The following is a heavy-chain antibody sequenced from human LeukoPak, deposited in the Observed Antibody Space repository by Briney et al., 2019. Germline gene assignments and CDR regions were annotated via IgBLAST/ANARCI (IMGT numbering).Heavy chain of an antibody. D-gene: IGHD3/OR15-3a*01. CDR3: ARARGTGDFEH. Sequence: PSETLSLTCTVSGGSISSGSYYWSWIRQPAGKGLEWIGRIYTSGSTYYNPSLKSRVTISVDTSKNQFSLKLSSVTAADTAVYYCARARGTGDFEHWGQGTLVTVSS. CDR2: IYTSGST. CDR1: GGSISSGSYY. J-gene: IGHJ1*01. V-gene: IGHV4-61*02.